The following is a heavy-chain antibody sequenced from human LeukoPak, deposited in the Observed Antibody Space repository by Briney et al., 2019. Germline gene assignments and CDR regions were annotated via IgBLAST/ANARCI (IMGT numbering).Heavy chain of an antibody. V-gene: IGHV4-4*07. Sequence: SETLSLTCTVSSGSTSGYYWNWMRQPAGKGLEWIGRVYTSGNINYNPSLKSRVSMSVDTSKNQFSLKLSSVTAADTAVYYCARAPRYYYYYYMDIWGKGTTVTISS. J-gene: IGHJ6*03. CDR2: VYTSGNI. CDR3: ARAPRYYYYYYMDI. CDR1: SGSTSGYY.